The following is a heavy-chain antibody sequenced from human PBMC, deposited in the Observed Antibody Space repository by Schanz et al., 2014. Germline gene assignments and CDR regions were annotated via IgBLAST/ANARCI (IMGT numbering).Heavy chain of an antibody. CDR3: AKAKSGAHGAFDI. CDR2: IGGSGDST. J-gene: IGHJ3*02. Sequence: EVQLVESGGGLVKPGGSLRLSCAASGFTFNNFNMNWVRQAPGKGLEWVSGIGGSGDSTHYADSAKGRFIISRDNSKNTLYLQVNSLRAEDTAVYYCAKAKSGAHGAFDIWGQGTMXTVSS. D-gene: IGHD3-10*01. V-gene: IGHV3-23*04. CDR1: GFTFNNFN.